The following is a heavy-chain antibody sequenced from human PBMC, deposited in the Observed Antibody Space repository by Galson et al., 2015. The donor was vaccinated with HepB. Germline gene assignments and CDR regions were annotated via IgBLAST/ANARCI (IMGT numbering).Heavy chain of an antibody. CDR3: TTGKENYYFDRSGSIRPLDF. CDR1: GFSFSDAW. Sequence: SLRLSCAASGFSFSDAWMSWVRQAPGKGLEWVGRIKSKIDGGTADYAALVKGRFIISRDDSKNTLFLQMKSLQTEDTGVYYCTTGKENYYFDRSGSIRPLDFWGQGALVTVSS. J-gene: IGHJ4*02. V-gene: IGHV3-15*01. CDR2: IKSKIDGGTA. D-gene: IGHD3-22*01.